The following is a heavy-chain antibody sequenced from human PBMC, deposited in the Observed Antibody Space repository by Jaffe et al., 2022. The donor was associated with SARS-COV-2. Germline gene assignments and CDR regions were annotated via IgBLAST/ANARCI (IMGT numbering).Heavy chain of an antibody. D-gene: IGHD3-10*01. CDR2: INHSGST. CDR3: ARGYGSGSDAFDI. CDR1: GGSFSGYY. V-gene: IGHV4-34*01. J-gene: IGHJ3*02. Sequence: QVQLQQWGAGLLKPSETLSLTCAVYGGSFSGYYWSWIRQPPGKGLEWIGEINHSGSTNYNPSLKSRVTISVDTSKNQFSLKLSSVTAADTAVYYCARGYGSGSDAFDIWGQGTMVTVSS.